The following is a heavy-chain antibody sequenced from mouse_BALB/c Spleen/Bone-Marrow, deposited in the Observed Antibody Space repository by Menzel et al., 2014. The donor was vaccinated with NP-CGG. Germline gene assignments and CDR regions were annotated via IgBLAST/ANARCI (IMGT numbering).Heavy chain of an antibody. CDR3: TRAGNYGNYYAMDY. V-gene: IGHV1-69*02. CDR2: IYPSDSYT. Sequence: VKLMESGAELVRPGASAKLSCKASGYTFTSYWINWVKQRPGQGLEWIGNIYPSDSYTNYNQKFKDKATLTVDKSSSTAYMPLSSPTSEDSAVYFCTRAGNYGNYYAMDYWGQGTSVTGSS. D-gene: IGHD2-1*01. J-gene: IGHJ4*01. CDR1: GYTFTSYW.